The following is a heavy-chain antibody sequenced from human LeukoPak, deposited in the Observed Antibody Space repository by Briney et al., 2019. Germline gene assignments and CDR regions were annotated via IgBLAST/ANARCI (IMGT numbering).Heavy chain of an antibody. CDR3: AREGARSTVTLNAFDI. CDR1: GDSITSDSYF. CDR2: IPYTGRP. D-gene: IGHD4-17*01. J-gene: IGHJ3*02. Sequence: PSETLSLTCTVSGDSITSDSYFWAWIRQSPGKGLEWIGSIPYTGRPYYNPSLKSRAAISVDTSKNQFSLKFNSVTAADTAVYYCAREGARSTVTLNAFDIWGHGTMVTVSS. V-gene: IGHV4-39*07.